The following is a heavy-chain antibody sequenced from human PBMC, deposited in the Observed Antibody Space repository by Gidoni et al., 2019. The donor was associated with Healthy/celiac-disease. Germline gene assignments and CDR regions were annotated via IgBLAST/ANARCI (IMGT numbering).Heavy chain of an antibody. CDR1: GFTFSSYG. J-gene: IGHJ4*02. D-gene: IGHD6-6*01. Sequence: QVQLVESGGGVVQPGRSLRLSCAAPGFTFSSYGMHWVRQAPGKGLEWVAVISYDGSNKYYADSVKGRLTISRDNSKNTLYLQMNSLRAEDTAVYYCAKVKIPQLVLYYFDYWGQGTLVTVSS. CDR3: AKVKIPQLVLYYFDY. CDR2: ISYDGSNK. V-gene: IGHV3-30*18.